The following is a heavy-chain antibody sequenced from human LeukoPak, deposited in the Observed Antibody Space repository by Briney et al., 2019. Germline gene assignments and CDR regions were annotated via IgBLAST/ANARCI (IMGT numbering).Heavy chain of an antibody. CDR3: ARGRRDYYDSSDYSSMFDY. CDR1: GGSISSYY. V-gene: IGHV4-34*01. D-gene: IGHD3-22*01. CDR2: INHSGST. Sequence: SETLSLTCTVSGGSISSYYWSWIRQPPGKGLEWIGEINHSGSTNYNPSLKSRVTISVDTSKNQFSLKLSSVTAADTAVYYCARGRRDYYDSSDYSSMFDYWGQGTLVTVSS. J-gene: IGHJ4*02.